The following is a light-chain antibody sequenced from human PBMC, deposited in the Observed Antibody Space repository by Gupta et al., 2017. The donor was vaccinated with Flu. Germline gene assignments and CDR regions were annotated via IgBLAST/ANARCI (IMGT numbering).Light chain of an antibody. V-gene: IGKV1-39*01. CDR3: QQSDSPSRT. CDR2: VAS. J-gene: IGKJ4*01. Sequence: DMQMTQSPSSLSASVGDRVTITCRAGQNIGTYLSWYQQRPGKAPKLLIYVASTLQTGVPSRFSGSGSGTHFALTISRLQPEDFGTYYCQQSDSPSRTFGRGTKVDIK. CDR1: QNIGTY.